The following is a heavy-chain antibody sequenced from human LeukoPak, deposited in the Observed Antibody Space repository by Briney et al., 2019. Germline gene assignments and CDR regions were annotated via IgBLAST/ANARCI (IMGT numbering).Heavy chain of an antibody. CDR1: GGTFSSYA. CDR3: ATRREKHDYGDYWELDY. J-gene: IGHJ4*02. D-gene: IGHD4-17*01. CDR2: IIPILGIA. V-gene: IGHV1-69*04. Sequence: SVKVSCKASGGTFSSYAISWVRQAPGQGLEWMGRIIPILGIANYAQKFQGRVTMTEDTSTDTAYMELSSLRSEDTAVYYCATRREKHDYGDYWELDYWGQGTLVTVSS.